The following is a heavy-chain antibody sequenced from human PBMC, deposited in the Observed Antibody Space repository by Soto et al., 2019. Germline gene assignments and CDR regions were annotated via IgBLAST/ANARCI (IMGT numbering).Heavy chain of an antibody. CDR1: GYTFTSYG. V-gene: IGHV1-18*01. D-gene: IGHD2-2*01. J-gene: IGHJ5*02. CDR3: ARDKTPYVGYCSSTSCPNWFDP. Sequence: ASVKVSCKASGYTFTSYGISWVRQAPGQGLEWMGWISAYNGNTNCAQKLQGRVTMTTDTSTSTAYMELRSLRSDDTAVYYCARDKTPYVGYCSSTSCPNWFDPWGQGTLVTVSS. CDR2: ISAYNGNT.